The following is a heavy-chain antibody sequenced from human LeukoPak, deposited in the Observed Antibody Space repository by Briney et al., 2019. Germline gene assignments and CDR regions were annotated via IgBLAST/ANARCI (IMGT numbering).Heavy chain of an antibody. CDR2: MNPNSGNT. V-gene: IGHV1-8*03. D-gene: IGHD3/OR15-3a*01. CDR1: GYTFTNYD. Sequence: GASVKVSCKASGYTFTNYDINWVRQATGQGLEWLGWMNPNSGNTGYAQKFQGRVTITRNTSISTAYMELSSLRSEDTAVYYCARAPVWTGYYYYMDVWGKGTTVTVPS. CDR3: ARAPVWTGYYYYMDV. J-gene: IGHJ6*03.